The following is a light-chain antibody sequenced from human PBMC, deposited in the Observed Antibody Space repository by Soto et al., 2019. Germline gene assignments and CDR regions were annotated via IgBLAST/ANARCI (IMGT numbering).Light chain of an antibody. J-gene: IGLJ1*01. CDR1: SSDVGSYNL. V-gene: IGLV2-23*01. CDR3: CSYAGSSTYV. Sequence: SALSQAASVSGSPGRSITISCTGTSSDVGSYNLVSWYQQHPGKAPKLMIYEGSKRPSGVSNRFSGSKSGNTASLTISGLPAEDEADYYCCSYAGSSTYVFGTGTKVTLL. CDR2: EGS.